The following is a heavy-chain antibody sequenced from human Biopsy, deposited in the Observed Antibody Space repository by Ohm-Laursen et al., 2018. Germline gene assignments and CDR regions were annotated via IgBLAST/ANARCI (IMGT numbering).Heavy chain of an antibody. D-gene: IGHD6-19*01. CDR1: GDSVSSGSFY. CDR3: ARGVRSSGWPYFDS. V-gene: IGHV4-61*01. J-gene: IGHJ4*02. Sequence: GTLSLTCPVSGDSVSSGSFYWTWIRQPPGQGLEYIGYIYDRGSTANYNPSLESRVTMSVDMPKNQFSLKLSSVTAADTAIYYCARGVRSSGWPYFDSWGQGTLVTVSS. CDR2: IYDRGSTA.